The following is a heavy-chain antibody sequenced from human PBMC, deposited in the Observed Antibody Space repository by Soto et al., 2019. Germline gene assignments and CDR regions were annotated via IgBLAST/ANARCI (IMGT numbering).Heavy chain of an antibody. CDR2: ISGSGASI. D-gene: IGHD2-15*01. CDR3: AKDGLGSCTGGTCYGSDY. V-gene: IGHV3-23*01. CDR1: GFTFSSYV. J-gene: IGHJ4*02. Sequence: ESGGNLVQPGGSLRLSCAASGFTFSSYVMSWVRQAPGKGLEWVSTISGSGASIYDADSVKGRFTISRDNSKNTVYLQINSLRAEDTAVYYCAKDGLGSCTGGTCYGSDYWGQGTLVTVSS.